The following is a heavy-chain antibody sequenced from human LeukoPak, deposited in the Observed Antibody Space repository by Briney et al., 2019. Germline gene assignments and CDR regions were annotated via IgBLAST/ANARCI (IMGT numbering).Heavy chain of an antibody. Sequence: ASVKVSCKASGYTSTSYGISWVRQAPGQGLEWMGWISAYNGNTNYAQKLQGRVTMTTDTSTSTAYMELRSLRSDDTAVYYCARVPGIFGVVIMRYYYMDVWGKGTTVTVSS. J-gene: IGHJ6*03. CDR1: GYTSTSYG. CDR3: ARVPGIFGVVIMRYYYMDV. D-gene: IGHD3-3*01. V-gene: IGHV1-18*01. CDR2: ISAYNGNT.